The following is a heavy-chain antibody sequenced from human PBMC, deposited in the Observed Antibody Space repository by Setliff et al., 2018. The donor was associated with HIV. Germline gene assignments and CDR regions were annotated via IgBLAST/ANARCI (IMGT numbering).Heavy chain of an antibody. J-gene: IGHJ5*02. CDR2: IYYTGTD. Sequence: SETLSLTCSISDASINSNNYYWVWIRQTPGKGLEWIGSIYYTGTDYYNPSLKSRVFISVDTSKNQFSLNLSSVSAADTAVYFCSRLTRTSSNSYRGRFDPWGQGTLVTVSS. CDR3: SRLTRTSSNSYRGRFDP. CDR1: DASINSNNYY. D-gene: IGHD6-13*01. V-gene: IGHV4-39*01.